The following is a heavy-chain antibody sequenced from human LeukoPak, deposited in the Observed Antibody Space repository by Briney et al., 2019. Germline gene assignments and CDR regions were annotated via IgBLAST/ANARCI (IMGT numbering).Heavy chain of an antibody. Sequence: SGGSLRLSCAASGFTFSSYSMNWVRQAPGKGLEWVSYISSSSSTIYYADSVKGRFTISRDNAKNSLHLQMNSLRAEDTAVYYCARNIYCSSTSCYTGPIDYWGQGTPVTVSS. CDR3: ARNIYCSSTSCYTGPIDY. V-gene: IGHV3-48*04. D-gene: IGHD2-2*02. CDR2: ISSSSSTI. CDR1: GFTFSSYS. J-gene: IGHJ4*02.